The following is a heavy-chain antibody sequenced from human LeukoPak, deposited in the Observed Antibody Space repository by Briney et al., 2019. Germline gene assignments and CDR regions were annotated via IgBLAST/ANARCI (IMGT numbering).Heavy chain of an antibody. CDR3: ASRTGGARTAHFDY. D-gene: IGHD6-6*01. CDR2: FSYGGTT. J-gene: IGHJ4*02. CDR1: GGSIKSNNFS. V-gene: IGHV4-39*01. Sequence: SETLSLTCSVSGGSIKSNNFSWDSIRQPPGRVLEWNGSFSYGGTTYFNPSRKSRVTMSADTSKNQFSLTVTSGTAADTAVSYCASRTGGARTAHFDYWGQGILVTVSS.